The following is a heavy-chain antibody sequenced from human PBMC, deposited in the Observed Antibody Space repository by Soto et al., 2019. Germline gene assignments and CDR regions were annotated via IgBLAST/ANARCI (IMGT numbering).Heavy chain of an antibody. CDR3: ARARSGYCFDC. J-gene: IGHJ4*02. CDR2: INQDGSGK. V-gene: IGHV3-7*01. Sequence: GGSLRLSCAASGFTFSSYWMNWVRQAPGKGLEWVANINQDGSGKYYVDSVKGRFTISRDNAKNSLYLQMNSLRAEDTAVYYCARARSGYCFDCWGQGTLVTVSS. CDR1: GFTFSSYW. D-gene: IGHD3-10*01.